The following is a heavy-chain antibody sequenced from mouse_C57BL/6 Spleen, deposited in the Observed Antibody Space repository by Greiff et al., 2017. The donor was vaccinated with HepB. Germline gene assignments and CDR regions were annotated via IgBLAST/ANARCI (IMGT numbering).Heavy chain of an antibody. J-gene: IGHJ2*01. D-gene: IGHD1-1*01. V-gene: IGHV14-4*01. CDR3: TTLTTVVARGYYFDY. CDR2: IDPENGDT. CDR1: GFNIKDDY. Sequence: VQLKESGAELVRPGASVKLSCTASGFNIKDDYMHWVKQRPEQGLEWIGWIDPENGDTEYASKFQGKATITADTSSNTAYLQLSSLTSEDTAVYYCTTLTTVVARGYYFDYWGQGTTLTVSS.